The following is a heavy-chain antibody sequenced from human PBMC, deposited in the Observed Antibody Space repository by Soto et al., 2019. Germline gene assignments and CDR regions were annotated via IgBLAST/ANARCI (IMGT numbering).Heavy chain of an antibody. V-gene: IGHV4-31*03. D-gene: IGHD3-3*01. J-gene: IGHJ3*02. CDR3: AITSGAYYDFWSGYRDAFDI. Sequence: QVQLQESGPGLVKPSQTLSLTCTVSGGSISSGGYHWSWIRQHPGKGLEWIGYIYYSGSTYYNPSLKSRVTLSVDTSKNPFALKLSSVTAADTAVYYCAITSGAYYDFWSGYRDAFDIWGQGTMVTVSS. CDR2: IYYSGST. CDR1: GGSISSGGYH.